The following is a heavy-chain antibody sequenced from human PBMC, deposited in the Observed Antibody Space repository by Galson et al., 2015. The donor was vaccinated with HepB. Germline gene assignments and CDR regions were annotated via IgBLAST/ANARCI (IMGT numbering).Heavy chain of an antibody. CDR3: AATHNWGKDY. CDR2: IIPIFGTG. D-gene: IGHD7-27*01. J-gene: IGHJ4*02. V-gene: IGHV1-69*13. CDR1: GVTFSSYV. Sequence: SVKVSCKASGVTFSSYVVSWVRQAPGQGLEWMGGIIPIFGTGKYAQKFHDRVTITADESTSTAYMELSSLRSEDTAVYYCAATHNWGKDYWGQGTLVIVS.